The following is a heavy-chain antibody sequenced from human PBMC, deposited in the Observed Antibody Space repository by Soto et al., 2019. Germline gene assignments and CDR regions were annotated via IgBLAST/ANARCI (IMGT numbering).Heavy chain of an antibody. Sequence: PGGSLRLSCAASGFTFSSYWKHWVRQAPGKGLVWVSRINSDGSSTSYADSVKGRFTISRDNAKNTLYLQMNSLRAEDTAVYYCARVRVEWLFGLNYYYYGMVVWGQGTTVTVSS. CDR3: ARVRVEWLFGLNYYYYGMVV. CDR1: GFTFSSYW. J-gene: IGHJ6*02. V-gene: IGHV3-74*01. D-gene: IGHD3-3*01. CDR2: INSDGSST.